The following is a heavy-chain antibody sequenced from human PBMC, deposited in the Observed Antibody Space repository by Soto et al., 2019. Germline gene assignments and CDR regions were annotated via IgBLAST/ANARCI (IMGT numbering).Heavy chain of an antibody. CDR2: IYHSGST. CDR1: GGSISSGGYS. Sequence: QLQLQESGSGLVKPSQTLSLTCAVSGGSISSGGYSWSWIRQPPGKGLEWIGYIYHSGSTYYSPSLKSRVTISXXRXKSXFSLKLSSVTAADTAVYYCARSIAARPVTHTYFDYWGQGTLVNVSS. CDR3: ARSIAARPVTHTYFDY. V-gene: IGHV4-30-2*01. J-gene: IGHJ4*02. D-gene: IGHD6-6*01.